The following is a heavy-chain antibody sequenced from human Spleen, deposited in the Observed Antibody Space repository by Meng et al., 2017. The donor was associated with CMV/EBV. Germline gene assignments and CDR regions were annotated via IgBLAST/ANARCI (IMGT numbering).Heavy chain of an antibody. Sequence: GGSLRLSCAASGFTFSSYAMHWVRQAPGKGLVWVSRINSDGSSTSYADSVKGRFTISRDNAKNMLYLQMNSLRAEDTAVYYCARVLGSALRFLEWLLPDYYYYGMDVWGQGTTVTVSS. CDR3: ARVLGSALRFLEWLLPDYYYYGMDV. V-gene: IGHV3-74*01. J-gene: IGHJ6*02. CDR2: INSDGSST. D-gene: IGHD3-3*01. CDR1: GFTFSSYA.